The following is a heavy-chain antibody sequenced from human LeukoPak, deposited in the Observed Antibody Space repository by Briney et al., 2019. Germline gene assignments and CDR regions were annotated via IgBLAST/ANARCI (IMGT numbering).Heavy chain of an antibody. J-gene: IGHJ1*01. V-gene: IGHV1-2*02. CDR2: IIPNSGGT. CDR3: ARDPPGYSYAGVHFQH. Sequence: ASVKVSCKASGGTFSSYAISWVRQAPGQGLEWMGGIIPNSGGTNYAQKFQGRVTMTRDTSISTAYMELSRLRPDDTAVYYCARDPPGYSYAGVHFQHWGQGTLVTVSS. CDR1: GGTFSSYA. D-gene: IGHD5-18*01.